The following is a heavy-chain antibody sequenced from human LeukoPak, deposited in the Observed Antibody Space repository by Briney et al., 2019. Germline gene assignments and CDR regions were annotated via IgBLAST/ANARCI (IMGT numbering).Heavy chain of an antibody. V-gene: IGHV3-21*01. CDR3: ARMEGTVNWFDP. D-gene: IGHD1-7*01. CDR1: GFTFSSYS. J-gene: IGHJ5*02. CDR2: ISSSSSYI. Sequence: GGSLRLSCAASGFTFSSYSMTWVRQAPGKGLEWVSSISSSSSYIYYADSVKGRFTISRDNAKNSLYLQMNSLRDEDTAVYYCARMEGTVNWFDPWGQGTLVTVSS.